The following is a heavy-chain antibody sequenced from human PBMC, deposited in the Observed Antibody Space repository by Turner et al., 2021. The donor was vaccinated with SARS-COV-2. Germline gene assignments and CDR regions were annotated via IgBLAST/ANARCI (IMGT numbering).Heavy chain of an antibody. CDR1: GFTFSSYG. CDR3: ARDPVSVTSGYGDYFY. J-gene: IGHJ4*02. D-gene: IGHD4-17*01. Sequence: VPPVVSGGGVVQPGRSPGISRAATGFTFSSYGMHWVRQGPGKGMEWVAIIWYEGTNKYYADSVKGRFTISRDNSKNTLYLQMNSLRAEDTAVYYCARDPVSVTSGYGDYFYWGQGTLVTVSS. CDR2: IWYEGTNK. V-gene: IGHV3-33*01.